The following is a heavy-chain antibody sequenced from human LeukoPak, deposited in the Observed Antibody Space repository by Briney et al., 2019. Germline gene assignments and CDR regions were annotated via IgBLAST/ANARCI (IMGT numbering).Heavy chain of an antibody. CDR1: GFTFDDYA. J-gene: IGHJ4*02. CDR2: LNWNSGGI. Sequence: GGSLRLSCAASGFTFDDYAMHWVRQAPGKGLEWVSGLNWNSGGIVYADSVKGRFTISRDNAKNTLYLQMNSLRAEDTAVYYCVRGLSGYTSSLGYWGQGTLVTVSS. D-gene: IGHD6-6*01. V-gene: IGHV3-9*01. CDR3: VRGLSGYTSSLGY.